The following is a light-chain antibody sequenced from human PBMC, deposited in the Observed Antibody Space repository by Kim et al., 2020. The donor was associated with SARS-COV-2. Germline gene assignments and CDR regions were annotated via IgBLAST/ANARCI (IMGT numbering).Light chain of an antibody. V-gene: IGLV3-19*01. CDR3: NCRDSSG. CDR1: SRRIYY. J-gene: IGLJ3*02. CDR2: GKN. Sequence: AVSVALGQTVRITCQGDSRRIYYASWYQQKPGQAPVLVFYGKNSRPSGIPDRFSGSSSGNTASLTITGAQAEDEADYYCNCRDSSGFGGGTQLTVL.